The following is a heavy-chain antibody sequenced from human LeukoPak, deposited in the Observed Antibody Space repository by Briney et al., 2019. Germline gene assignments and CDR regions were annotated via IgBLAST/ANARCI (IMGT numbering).Heavy chain of an antibody. Sequence: SETLSLTCTVSGGSISSSSYYWGWIRQPPGKGLEWIGSIYYSGSTYYNPSLKSRVTISVDTSKNQFSLKLSSVTAADTAVYYYARYGNYYDSSGYASYYFDYWGQGTLVTVSS. CDR2: IYYSGST. V-gene: IGHV4-39*01. CDR1: GGSISSSSYY. J-gene: IGHJ4*02. CDR3: ARYGNYYDSSGYASYYFDY. D-gene: IGHD3-22*01.